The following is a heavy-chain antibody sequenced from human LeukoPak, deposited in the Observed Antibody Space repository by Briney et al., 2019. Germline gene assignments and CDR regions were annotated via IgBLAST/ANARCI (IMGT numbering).Heavy chain of an antibody. CDR2: INPNSGGT. Sequence: ASVRVSCKASGYTFTGYYMHWVRQDPGQGLEWMGWINPNSGGTNYAQKFQGRVTMTRDTSISTAYMELSRLRSDDTAVYYCARESVTGDLCYWGQGTLVTVSS. D-gene: IGHD7-27*01. CDR1: GYTFTGYY. CDR3: ARESVTGDLCY. J-gene: IGHJ4*02. V-gene: IGHV1-2*02.